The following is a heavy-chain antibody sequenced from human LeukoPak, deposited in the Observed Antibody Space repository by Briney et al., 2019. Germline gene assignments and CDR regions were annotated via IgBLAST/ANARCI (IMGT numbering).Heavy chain of an antibody. CDR1: GYTFTGYY. D-gene: IGHD3-22*01. CDR3: GGGYFSSYYYYGMEV. V-gene: IGHV1-2*02. J-gene: IGHJ6*04. CDR2: INPNSGGT. Sequence: GASVKVSCKASGYTFTGYYMHWVRQAPGQGLEWMGWINPNSGGTNYAQKFQGRVTMTRDTSISTAYMELSRLRSDDTAVYYCGGGYFSSYYYYGMEVWGKGPRVTVSS.